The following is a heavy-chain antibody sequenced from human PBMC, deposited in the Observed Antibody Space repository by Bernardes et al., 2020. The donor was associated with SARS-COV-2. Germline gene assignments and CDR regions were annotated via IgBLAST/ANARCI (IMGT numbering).Heavy chain of an antibody. Sequence: GWSLRLSCAGSGYSFRRFWMHWVRQAPGPGLVWVSRIDTNGNIFDYADSVKGRFTISRDNAKNTLFLDMKSLRADDTAVYYCSTDLSGRADFWGPGTLVTVSS. D-gene: IGHD3-10*01. J-gene: IGHJ4*02. V-gene: IGHV3-74*01. CDR1: GYSFRRFW. CDR2: IDTNGNIF. CDR3: STDLSGRADF.